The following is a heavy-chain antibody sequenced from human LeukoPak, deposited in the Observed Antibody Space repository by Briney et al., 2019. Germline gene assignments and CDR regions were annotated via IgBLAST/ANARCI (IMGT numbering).Heavy chain of an antibody. CDR2: IQEDGSGK. CDR1: GSTFSNNW. CDR3: ARSSPAIGVGL. J-gene: IGHJ4*02. D-gene: IGHD3-3*01. Sequence: GGSLRLSCAASGSTFSNNWKSWVGQAEGKGREWVANIQEDGSGKYYVDSVRGRFTISRDNAKNSLYLQMSSLRVEDTAVYYCARSSPAIGVGLWGQGTLVTVSS. V-gene: IGHV3-7*03.